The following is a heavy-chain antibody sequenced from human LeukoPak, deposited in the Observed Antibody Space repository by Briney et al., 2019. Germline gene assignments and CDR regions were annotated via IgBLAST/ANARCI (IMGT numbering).Heavy chain of an antibody. CDR1: GFTFSSNA. Sequence: GGSLRFSCAAPGFTFSSNAMSWLRQGPGKGLEWVSAISGSGGSTYYVDAVKGRFTISRDNSKNTLYLQMNSLRAEDKAGYYCAKDRLFMSSSGSDYWGQGTLVTVSS. CDR2: ISGSGGST. J-gene: IGHJ4*02. V-gene: IGHV3-23*01. D-gene: IGHD3-10*01. CDR3: AKDRLFMSSSGSDY.